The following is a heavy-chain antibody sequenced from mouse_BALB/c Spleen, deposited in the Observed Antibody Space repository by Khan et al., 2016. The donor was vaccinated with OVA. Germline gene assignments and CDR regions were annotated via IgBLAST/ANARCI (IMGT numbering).Heavy chain of an antibody. CDR2: IYPGSSDT. D-gene: IGHD2-1*01. V-gene: IGHV1-5*01. CDR3: TRKGFGNCESWDY. Sequence: VQLQQSGPVLARPGASVKITCKVSGYTFTSDWMHWVKQRPGQGLEWIGAIYPGSSDTNYNQKLKGKAKLTAVTSTSTAYLELNSLTNEASAAYYCTRKGFGNCESWDYWGQGTTLTVSA. CDR1: GYTFTSDW. J-gene: IGHJ2*01.